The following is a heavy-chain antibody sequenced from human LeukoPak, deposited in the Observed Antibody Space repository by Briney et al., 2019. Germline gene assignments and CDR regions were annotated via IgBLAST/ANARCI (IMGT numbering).Heavy chain of an antibody. CDR1: GYTFTSYY. V-gene: IGHV1-46*01. Sequence: ASVKVSCKASGYTFTSYYMHWVRQAPGQELEWMGIINPSGGSTSYAQKFQGRVTMTRDTSTSTVYMELSSLRSEDTAVYYCACRCSGAYSSSGWGQGTMVTVSS. D-gene: IGHD6-13*01. CDR2: INPSGGST. J-gene: IGHJ3*01. CDR3: ACRCSGAYSSSG.